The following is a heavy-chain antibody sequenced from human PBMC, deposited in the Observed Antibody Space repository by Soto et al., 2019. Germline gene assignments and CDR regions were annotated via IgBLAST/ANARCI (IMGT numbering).Heavy chain of an antibody. CDR3: ARDMGYSSSWYIDYYYGMDV. CDR1: GGTFSSYA. Sequence: ASVKVSCKASGGTFSSYAISWVRQAPGQGLEWMGGIIPIFGTANYAQKFQGRVTITADKSTSTAYMELSSLRSEDTAVYYCARDMGYSSSWYIDYYYGMDVWGQGTTVTVSS. V-gene: IGHV1-69*06. J-gene: IGHJ6*02. CDR2: IIPIFGTA. D-gene: IGHD6-13*01.